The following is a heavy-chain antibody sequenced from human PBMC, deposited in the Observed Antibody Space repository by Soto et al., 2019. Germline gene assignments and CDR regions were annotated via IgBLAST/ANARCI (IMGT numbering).Heavy chain of an antibody. CDR2: IYNSGST. CDR3: AREGNLGRWIQPLDS. CDR1: GGSISSGDYY. D-gene: IGHD2-2*03. J-gene: IGHJ4*02. V-gene: IGHV4-31*03. Sequence: ASETLSLTCTVPGGSISSGDYYWSWIRQHPGKGLEWIGHIYNSGSTYYNPSLKSRVTISVDTSKNQFSLKLISVTTADTAVYFCAREGNLGRWIQPLDSWGQGTLVTVSS.